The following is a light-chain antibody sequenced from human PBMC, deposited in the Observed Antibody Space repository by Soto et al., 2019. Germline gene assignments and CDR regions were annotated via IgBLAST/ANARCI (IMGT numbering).Light chain of an antibody. Sequence: DIQMTQFPSTLSASVGDRVTITCRASQTTNTWLAWYQQKPGTAPKLLNYDASSLEGGVPSRFSASGSGTEFTLTISSLQPDDLATYCCEQYISEPFTFGQGTKVQIK. J-gene: IGKJ2*01. CDR3: EQYISEPFT. V-gene: IGKV1-5*01. CDR2: DAS. CDR1: QTTNTW.